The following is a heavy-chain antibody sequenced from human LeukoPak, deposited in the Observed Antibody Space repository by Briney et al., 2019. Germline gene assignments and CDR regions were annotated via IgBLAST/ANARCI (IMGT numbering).Heavy chain of an antibody. J-gene: IGHJ4*02. V-gene: IGHV1-69*06. Sequence: ASVKVSCKASGGTFSSYAISWVRQAPGQGLEWMGRIIPIFGTANYAQKFQGRVTITADKSTSTAYMELSSLRSEDTAVYCCARHKTHCSGGGCYNYYFDYWGQGTLVTVSS. CDR3: ARHKTHCSGGGCYNYYFDY. CDR2: IIPIFGTA. CDR1: GGTFSSYA. D-gene: IGHD2-15*01.